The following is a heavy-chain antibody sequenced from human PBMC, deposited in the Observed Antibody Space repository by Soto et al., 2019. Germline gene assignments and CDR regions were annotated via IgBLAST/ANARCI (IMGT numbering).Heavy chain of an antibody. J-gene: IGHJ2*01. Sequence: KALEGVAVISYDGSNKYYADSVKGRFTISRDNSKNTLYLQMNSLRAEDTAVYYCARGCLLQSEDGIRYCSTVTAFLLNRSSDL. V-gene: IGHV3-30-3*01. CDR2: ISYDGSNK. CDR3: ARGCLLQSEDGIRYCSTVTAFLLNRSSDL. D-gene: IGHD3-9*01.